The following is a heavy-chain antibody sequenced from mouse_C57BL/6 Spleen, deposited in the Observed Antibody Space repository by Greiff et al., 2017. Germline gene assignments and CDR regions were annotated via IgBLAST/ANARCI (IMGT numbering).Heavy chain of an antibody. Sequence: VQGVESGPELVKPGASVKISCKASGYAFSSSWMNWVKQRPGKGLEWIGRIYPGDGDTNYNGKFKGKATLTADKSSSTAYMQLSSLTSEDSAVYFCALLRQYYFDYWGQGTTLTVSS. J-gene: IGHJ2*01. CDR2: IYPGDGDT. V-gene: IGHV1-82*01. D-gene: IGHD1-1*01. CDR1: GYAFSSSW. CDR3: ALLRQYYFDY.